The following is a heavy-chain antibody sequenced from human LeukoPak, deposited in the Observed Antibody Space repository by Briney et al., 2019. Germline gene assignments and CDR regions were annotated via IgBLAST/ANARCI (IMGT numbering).Heavy chain of an antibody. CDR3: ARESGIMVGVYYYYYMDV. D-gene: IGHD1-26*01. J-gene: IGHJ6*03. CDR1: GFAFSTYD. V-gene: IGHV3-21*01. Sequence: GGSLRLSCTASGFAFSTYDMNWVRQAPGKGLEWVSYISGGSTYIYYTDSVKGRFTVSRDNAKNSLNLQMESLSAEDTAVYYCARESGIMVGVYYYYYMDVWGIGTTVTVSS. CDR2: ISGGSTYI.